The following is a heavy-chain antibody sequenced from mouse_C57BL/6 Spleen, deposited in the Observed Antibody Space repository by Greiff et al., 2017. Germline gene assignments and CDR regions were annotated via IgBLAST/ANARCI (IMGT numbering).Heavy chain of an antibody. CDR2: IYPGDGDT. CDR1: GYAFSSSW. V-gene: IGHV1-82*01. D-gene: IGHD2-5*01. J-gene: IGHJ3*01. Sequence: VHLVESGPELVKPGASVKISCKASGYAFSSSWMNWVKQRPGKGLEWIGRIYPGDGDTNYNGKFKGKATLTADKSSSTAYMQLSSLTSEDSAVYFCARANYYSNTWFAYWGQGTLVTVSA. CDR3: ARANYYSNTWFAY.